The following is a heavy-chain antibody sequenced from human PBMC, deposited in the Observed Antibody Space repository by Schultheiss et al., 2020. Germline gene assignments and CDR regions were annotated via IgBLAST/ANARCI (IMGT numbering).Heavy chain of an antibody. V-gene: IGHV3-30*03. CDR1: GFTFSSYG. CDR2: ISYDGSNK. J-gene: IGHJ4*02. Sequence: GGSLRLSCAASGFTFSSYGMHWVRQAPGKGLEWVAVISYDGSNKYYADSVKGRFTISRDNSKNTLYLQMNSLRAEDTAVYYCAREGLATYQLLWGTFDYWGQGTLVTVS. CDR3: AREGLATYQLLWGTFDY. D-gene: IGHD2-2*01.